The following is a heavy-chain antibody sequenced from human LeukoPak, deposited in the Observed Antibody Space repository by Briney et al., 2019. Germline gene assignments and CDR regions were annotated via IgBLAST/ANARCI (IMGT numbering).Heavy chain of an antibody. CDR3: ARRVGGLLWFGESKVGSWFDP. Sequence: PSETLSLTCAVFGGSFSGYYWSWIRQPPGKGLEWIGEINHSGSTNYNPSLKSRVTISVDTSKNQFSLKLSSVTAADTAVYYCARRVGGLLWFGESKVGSWFDPWGQGTLVTVSS. D-gene: IGHD3-10*01. CDR2: INHSGST. J-gene: IGHJ5*02. CDR1: GGSFSGYY. V-gene: IGHV4-34*01.